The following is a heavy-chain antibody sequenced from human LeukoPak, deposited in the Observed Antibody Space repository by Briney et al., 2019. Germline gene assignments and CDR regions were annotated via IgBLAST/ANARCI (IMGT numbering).Heavy chain of an antibody. J-gene: IGHJ4*02. CDR1: GGSISSDGYY. CDR2: IYYSGST. CDR3: ARAPRSPTRRLDY. V-gene: IGHV4-31*03. Sequence: PSETLSLTCTVSGGSISSDGYYWSWIRQHPGKGLEWIGYIYYSGSTYYNPSLKSRVTISVDTSKNQFSLKLSSVTAADTAVYYCARAPRSPTRRLDYWGQGTLVTVSS.